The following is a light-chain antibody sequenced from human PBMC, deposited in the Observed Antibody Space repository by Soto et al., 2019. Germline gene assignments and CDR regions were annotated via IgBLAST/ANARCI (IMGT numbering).Light chain of an antibody. CDR1: SSDVGAHNY. V-gene: IGLV2-14*03. CDR2: DVS. J-gene: IGLJ2*01. Sequence: QSALTQHASVSGSPGQSIAISCTGTSSDVGAHNYVSWYQQHPGKAPKLMIYDVSNRPSGVSTRFSGFKSGNTASLTISGLEAEDEADYYCSSYTGTTTLVIFGGGTKLTVL. CDR3: SSYTGTTTLVI.